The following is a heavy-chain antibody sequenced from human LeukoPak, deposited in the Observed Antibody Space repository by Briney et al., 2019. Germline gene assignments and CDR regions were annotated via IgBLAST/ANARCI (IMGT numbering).Heavy chain of an antibody. CDR2: IKEDESEK. D-gene: IGHD5-24*01. V-gene: IGHV3-7*02. Sequence: GGSLRLSCAASGFTFSNYWMSWVRQAPGKGLEWVANIKEDESEKYHVDSVKGRFTVSRDNAKNSLYLQMNSLRAEDTAVYYCARLQKRDSRDYWGQGTLVTVSS. CDR3: ARLQKRDSRDY. J-gene: IGHJ4*02. CDR1: GFTFSNYW.